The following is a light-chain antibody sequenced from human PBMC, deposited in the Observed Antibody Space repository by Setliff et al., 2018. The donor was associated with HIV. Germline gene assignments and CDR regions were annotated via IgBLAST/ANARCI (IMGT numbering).Light chain of an antibody. CDR1: SSDVGAYNY. Sequence: QSVLTQPASVSGSPGQSITISCTGTSSDVGAYNYVSWYQQHPGKAPKLMIYEVSNRPSGVSNRFSGSKSGNTASLTISGLQAEDEADYYCSSYITNSTSDVFGTGTKVTVL. CDR3: SSYITNSTSDV. V-gene: IGLV2-14*01. J-gene: IGLJ1*01. CDR2: EVS.